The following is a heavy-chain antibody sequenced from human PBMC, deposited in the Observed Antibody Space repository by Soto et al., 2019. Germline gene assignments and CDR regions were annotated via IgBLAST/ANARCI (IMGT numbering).Heavy chain of an antibody. CDR1: GFTFSSYA. V-gene: IGHV3-23*01. CDR3: AKAGWGRPLVIFLYAFDI. D-gene: IGHD2-21*01. CDR2: ISGSGGST. J-gene: IGHJ3*02. Sequence: GGSLRLSCAASGFTFSSYAMSWVRQAPGKGLEWVSAISGSGGSTYYADSVKGRFTISRDNSKNTLYLQMNSLRAEDTAVYYCAKAGWGRPLVIFLYAFDIWGQGTMVTVSS.